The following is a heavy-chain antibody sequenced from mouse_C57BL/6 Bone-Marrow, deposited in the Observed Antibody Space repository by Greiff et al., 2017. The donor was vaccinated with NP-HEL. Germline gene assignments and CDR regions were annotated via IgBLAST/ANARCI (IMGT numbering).Heavy chain of an antibody. D-gene: IGHD2-1*01. CDR1: GFNIKDDY. CDR3: ISIYPLYWYFDV. V-gene: IGHV14-4*01. Sequence: EVKLVESGAELVRPGASVKLSCTASGFNIKDDYMHWVKQRPEQGLEWIGWIDPENGDTEYASKFQGKATITADTSSNTAYLQLSSLTSEDTAVYYCISIYPLYWYFDVWGTGTTVTVSS. J-gene: IGHJ1*03. CDR2: IDPENGDT.